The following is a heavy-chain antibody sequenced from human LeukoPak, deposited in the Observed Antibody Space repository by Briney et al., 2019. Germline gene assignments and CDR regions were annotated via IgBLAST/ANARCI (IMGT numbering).Heavy chain of an antibody. V-gene: IGHV4-39*01. CDR1: GGSINSSDHY. Sequence: MSSETLSLTCTVSGGSINSSDHYWAWIRQPPGKGLEWIGSKYYSGDTYYSPSLKSRVTISVDTSRNKFALKLNSVTAADTAVYFCARHRLEGDTFDIWGQGTKDTVSS. CDR2: KYYSGDT. CDR3: ARHRLEGDTFDI. J-gene: IGHJ3*02. D-gene: IGHD3-3*01.